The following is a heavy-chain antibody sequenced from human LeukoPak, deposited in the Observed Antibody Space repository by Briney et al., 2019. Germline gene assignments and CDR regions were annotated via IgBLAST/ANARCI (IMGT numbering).Heavy chain of an antibody. CDR3: ARRIAVAGRYYFDY. CDR1: GYSFTSYW. CDR2: IYPGDSAT. V-gene: IGHV5-51*01. J-gene: IGHJ4*02. Sequence: GESLKISCKGSGYSFTSYWIGWVRQVPGKGLEWIGIIYPGDSATRYSPSFQGQVNISADKSISTAYLQWSTLKASDTAMYYCARRIAVAGRYYFDYWGQGTLVTVSS. D-gene: IGHD6-19*01.